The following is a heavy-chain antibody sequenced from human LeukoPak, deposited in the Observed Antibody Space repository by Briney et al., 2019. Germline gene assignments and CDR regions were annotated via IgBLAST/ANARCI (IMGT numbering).Heavy chain of an antibody. V-gene: IGHV1-18*01. CDR3: ARETPRGYYGSGTFDY. J-gene: IGHJ4*02. CDR2: ISVYNGDT. CDR1: GYTFTSFG. D-gene: IGHD3-10*01. Sequence: ASVKVSCKASGYTFTSFGISWVRQAPGQGLEWMGWISVYNGDTNYAQKFQGRVTMTTDTSTNTAYMELRNLRSDDTAVYYCARETPRGYYGSGTFDYWGQGTLVPVSS.